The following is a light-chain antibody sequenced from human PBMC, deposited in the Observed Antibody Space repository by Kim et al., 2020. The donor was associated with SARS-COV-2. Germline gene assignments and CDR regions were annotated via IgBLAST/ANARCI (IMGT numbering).Light chain of an antibody. CDR2: DAS. CDR1: QSLNSR. V-gene: IGKV3-11*01. Sequence: EIVLTQSPATLSLSPGERATLSCRASQSLNSRLAWYQQTPGQAPRLLIYDASNRATGIPARFSGSGSGTDFTLIIGSLEPEDVAVYYCQQRANWPVTFGQGTKVDIK. J-gene: IGKJ1*01. CDR3: QQRANWPVT.